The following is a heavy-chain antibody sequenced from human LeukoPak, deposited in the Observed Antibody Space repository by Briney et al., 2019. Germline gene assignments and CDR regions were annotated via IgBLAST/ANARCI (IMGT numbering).Heavy chain of an antibody. Sequence: GSLRLSCAASGFTFSSYAMTWIRQPPGKGLEWIGEINHSGSTNYNPSLKSRVTISVDTSKNQFSLKLSSVTAADTAVYYCARVSSGWYGIIDYWGQGTLVTVSS. D-gene: IGHD6-19*01. CDR1: GFTFSSYA. CDR2: INHSGST. CDR3: ARVSSGWYGIIDY. J-gene: IGHJ4*02. V-gene: IGHV4-34*01.